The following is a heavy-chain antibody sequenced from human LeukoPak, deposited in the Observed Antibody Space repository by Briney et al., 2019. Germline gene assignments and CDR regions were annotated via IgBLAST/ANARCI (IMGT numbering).Heavy chain of an antibody. V-gene: IGHV3-23*01. CDR3: AKVLRYFDWLLWANDY. J-gene: IGHJ4*02. D-gene: IGHD3-9*01. Sequence: GGSLRLSCAASGFTFSSYAMSWVRQAPGKGLEWVSAISGSGGSTYYADSVKGRFTISRDNSKNTLYLQMNSLRAEDTAVYYCAKVLRYFDWLLWANDYWGQGTLVTVSS. CDR1: GFTFSSYA. CDR2: ISGSGGST.